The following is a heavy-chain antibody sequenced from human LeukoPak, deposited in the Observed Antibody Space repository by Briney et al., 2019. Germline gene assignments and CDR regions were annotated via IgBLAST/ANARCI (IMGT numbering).Heavy chain of an antibody. D-gene: IGHD3-10*01. Sequence: PGGSLRLSCVASGFTFSSYAMSWVRQAPGKGLEWVSDIIDSGVITYYADSVKGRFTISRDNSKNTMYLQMNSLRAEDTAVYYCARDSALLWFGEFDPWGQGTLVTVSS. J-gene: IGHJ5*02. V-gene: IGHV3-23*01. CDR3: ARDSALLWFGEFDP. CDR2: IIDSGVIT. CDR1: GFTFSSYA.